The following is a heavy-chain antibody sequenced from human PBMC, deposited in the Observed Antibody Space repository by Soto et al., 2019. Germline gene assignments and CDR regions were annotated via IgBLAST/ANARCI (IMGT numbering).Heavy chain of an antibody. CDR1: GYSFTSYW. CDR3: ARHPNPGAGTGYYYYYGMDV. V-gene: IGHV5-51*01. D-gene: IGHD6-19*01. Sequence: PGESLKISCKGSGYSFTSYWIGWVRQMPGKGLEWMGIIYPGDSDTRYSPSFQGQVTISADKSISTAYLQWSSLKASDTAMYYCARHPNPGAGTGYYYYYGMDVWGQGTTVTVSS. J-gene: IGHJ6*02. CDR2: IYPGDSDT.